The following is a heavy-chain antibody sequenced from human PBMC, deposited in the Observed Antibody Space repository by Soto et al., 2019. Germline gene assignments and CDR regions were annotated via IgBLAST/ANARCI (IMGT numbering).Heavy chain of an antibody. J-gene: IGHJ6*02. Sequence: QVQVVESGGGVVQPGRSLRLSCAASGFIFRYYVMHWVRQAPGKGLEWVAGIAYDGSNKYYADSVKGRFTISRNNSENVLYVQMSSLRADDTAVYYCAREKQSGGYSYGPTYFPYYYGLDVWGQGTTVTVSS. CDR1: GFIFRYYV. CDR3: AREKQSGGYSYGPTYFPYYYGLDV. V-gene: IGHV3-30-3*01. D-gene: IGHD5-18*01. CDR2: IAYDGSNK.